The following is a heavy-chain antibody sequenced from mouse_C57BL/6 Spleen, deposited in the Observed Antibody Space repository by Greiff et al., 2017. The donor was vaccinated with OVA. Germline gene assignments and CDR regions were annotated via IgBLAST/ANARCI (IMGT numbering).Heavy chain of an antibody. CDR3: ASLLRDYAMGD. CDR2: IHPSDSDT. V-gene: IGHV1-74*01. D-gene: IGHD2-1*01. J-gene: IGHJ4*01. Sequence: QVQLKQPGAELVKPGASVKVSCTASGYTFTSYWMHWVKQRPGHGLEWIGRIHPSDSDTNYNQKFKGKATLTVDKSSSTAYMQLSSLTSEDSAVYYGASLLRDYAMGDRGQGTSVTAYS. CDR1: GYTFTSYW.